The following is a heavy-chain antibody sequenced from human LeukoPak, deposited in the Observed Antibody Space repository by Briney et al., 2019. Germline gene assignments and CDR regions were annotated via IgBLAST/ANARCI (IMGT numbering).Heavy chain of an antibody. D-gene: IGHD3-9*01. CDR3: ARDQLRYFDWLSYYYYMDV. Sequence: ASVKVSCKASGYTFTGYYMHWVRQAPGQGLEWMGWINPNSGGTNYAQKFQGRVTMTRDTSISTAYMELSRLRSDDTAVYYCARDQLRYFDWLSYYYYMDVWGKGTTVTVSS. CDR2: INPNSGGT. V-gene: IGHV1-2*02. J-gene: IGHJ6*03. CDR1: GYTFTGYY.